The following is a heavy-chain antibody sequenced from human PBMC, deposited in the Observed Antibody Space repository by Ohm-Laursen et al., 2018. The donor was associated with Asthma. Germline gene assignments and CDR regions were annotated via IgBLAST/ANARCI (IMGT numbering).Heavy chain of an antibody. J-gene: IGHJ4*02. CDR1: GGTFSNYV. D-gene: IGHD2-15*01. CDR2: INSVFRTT. V-gene: IGHV1-69*13. Sequence: SVKVSCKSSGGTFSNYVIGWVRQAPGQGLEWMGGINSVFRTTDYAQKFQGRVTITADESPATVYMELSSLRSDDTALYYCGRKQGSCIVSTCYSLDFWGQGTLITVSS. CDR3: GRKQGSCIVSTCYSLDF.